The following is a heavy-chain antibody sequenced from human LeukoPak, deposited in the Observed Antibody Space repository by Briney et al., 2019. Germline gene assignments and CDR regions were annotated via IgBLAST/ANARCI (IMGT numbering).Heavy chain of an antibody. CDR2: INQDGGET. CDR1: GFTFSNYW. J-gene: IGHJ3*02. CDR3: ARDSSVHDAFDI. V-gene: IGHV3-7*01. Sequence: XSXRLSCTASGFTFSNYWMTWVRQAPGKGLEWVANINQDGGETYFVDSVKGRFTISRDNAKNSLYLQMNSLRAEDTAVYYCARDSSVHDAFDIWGQGTMVTVSS. D-gene: IGHD3-10*01.